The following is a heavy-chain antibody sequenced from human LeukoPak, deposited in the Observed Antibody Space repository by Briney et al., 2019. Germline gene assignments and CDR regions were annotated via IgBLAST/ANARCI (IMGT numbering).Heavy chain of an antibody. CDR1: GFTFSNHW. J-gene: IGHJ4*01. V-gene: IGHV3-74*01. Sequence: GGSLRLSCVASGFTFSNHWMHWVRQVPGKGLVWVSRIDGGGSSTSYADSVKGRFSISRDNGENTLYLQMNSLRVEDTAVYYRARGPGSSGGAYVGDYWGHGTLVTVSS. CDR3: ARGPGSSGGAYVGDY. D-gene: IGHD3-22*01. CDR2: IDGGGSST.